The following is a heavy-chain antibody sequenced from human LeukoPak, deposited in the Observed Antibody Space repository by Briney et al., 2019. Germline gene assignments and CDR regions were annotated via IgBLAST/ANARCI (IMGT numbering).Heavy chain of an antibody. J-gene: IGHJ6*04. D-gene: IGHD3-10*02. CDR3: AELGITMIGGV. CDR1: GFTFSSYW. CDR2: IKQDGSEK. Sequence: GGSLRLSCAASGFTFSSYWMSWVRQAPGKWLEWVANIKQDGSEKYYVDSVKGRFTISRDNAKNSLYLQMNSLRAEDTAVYYCAELGITMIGGVWGKGTTVTISS. V-gene: IGHV3-7*01.